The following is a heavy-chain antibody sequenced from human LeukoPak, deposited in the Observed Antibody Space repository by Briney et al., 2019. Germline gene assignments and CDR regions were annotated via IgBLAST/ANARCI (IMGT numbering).Heavy chain of an antibody. V-gene: IGHV3-48*03. J-gene: IGHJ4*02. CDR3: AKGWYRVDY. CDR1: GFTFSSYE. CDR2: ISSSGSTI. Sequence: GGSLRLSCAASGFTFSSYEMNWVRQAPGKGLEWVSYISSSGSTIYYADSVKGRFTISRDNAKNSLYLQMNSLRAEDTAVYFCAKGWYRVDYWGQGTVVTVSS. D-gene: IGHD6-19*01.